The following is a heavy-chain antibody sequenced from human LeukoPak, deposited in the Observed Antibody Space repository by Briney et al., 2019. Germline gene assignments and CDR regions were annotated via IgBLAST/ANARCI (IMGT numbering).Heavy chain of an antibody. D-gene: IGHD3-10*01. CDR1: GYSFTSSL. V-gene: IGHV5-51*01. Sequence: GESLKTSFQASGYSFTSSLIGWVRQMPGEGLEWMGIINPVDSLTRYSPSFQGQVTISADKSITTAYLQWSSLKASDTAMYYCARHHSGSSFDIWGQGTKVTVSS. CDR2: INPVDSLT. J-gene: IGHJ3*02. CDR3: ARHHSGSSFDI.